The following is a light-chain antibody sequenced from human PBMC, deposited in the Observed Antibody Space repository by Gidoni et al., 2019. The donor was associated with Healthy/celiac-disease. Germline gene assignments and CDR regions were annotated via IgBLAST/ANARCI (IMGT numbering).Light chain of an antibody. CDR3: SSYTSSSTLYV. V-gene: IGLV2-14*03. CDR2: DVS. J-gene: IGLJ1*01. CDR1: SSDVGGYNY. Sequence: SALTQPASVPWPPGHSIAIYSTGTSSDVGGYNYVSWYQQHPGKAPKLMIYDVSNRPSGVSNRFSGSKSGNTASLTISGLQAEDEADYYCSSYTSSSTLYVFGTGTKVTVL.